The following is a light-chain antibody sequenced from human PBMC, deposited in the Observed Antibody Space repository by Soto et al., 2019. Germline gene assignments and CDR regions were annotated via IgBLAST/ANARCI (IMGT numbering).Light chain of an antibody. V-gene: IGLV2-23*02. Sequence: VLPKPASVSGSPGQSITISCTGTSSDVGSYNLVSWYQQHPGKAPKLMIYEVSKRPSGVSNRFSGSKSGNTASLTISGLQAEDEADYYCCSYAGSSSYVFGTGTKV. CDR2: EVS. CDR3: CSYAGSSSYV. J-gene: IGLJ1*01. CDR1: SSDVGSYNL.